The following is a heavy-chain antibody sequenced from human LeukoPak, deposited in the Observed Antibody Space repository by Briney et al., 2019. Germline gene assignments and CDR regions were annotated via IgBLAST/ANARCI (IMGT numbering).Heavy chain of an antibody. D-gene: IGHD6-13*01. CDR1: GFTVSTNY. V-gene: IGHV3-53*01. J-gene: IGHJ4*02. Sequence: GGFLRLSCAASGFTVSTNYMIWVRQAPGKGLEWVSIIYSGGSTYYADSVKGRFTISRDNPKNTLYLQMNSLRAEDTAVYYCARDVAAAGIQGDYWGQGTLVTVSS. CDR3: ARDVAAAGIQGDY. CDR2: IYSGGST.